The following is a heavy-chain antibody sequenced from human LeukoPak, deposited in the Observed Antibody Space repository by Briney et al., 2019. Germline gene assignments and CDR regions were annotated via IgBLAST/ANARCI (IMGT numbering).Heavy chain of an antibody. Sequence: GGSLRLSCAASGFTFSTYAMSWVRQAPGKGLEWVSGISGSGGSTFYADSVKGRFTIPRDNSKNTLYLQMNSLRAEDTAVYYCAKVGSYYGFNYFDYWGQGTLVTVSS. D-gene: IGHD1-26*01. V-gene: IGHV3-23*01. CDR2: ISGSGGST. CDR3: AKVGSYYGFNYFDY. CDR1: GFTFSTYA. J-gene: IGHJ4*02.